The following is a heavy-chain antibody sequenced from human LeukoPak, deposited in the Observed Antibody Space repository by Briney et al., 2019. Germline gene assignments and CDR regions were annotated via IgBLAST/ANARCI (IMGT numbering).Heavy chain of an antibody. J-gene: IGHJ6*03. D-gene: IGHD6-6*01. Sequence: ASVKVSCKASGYTFTGYYMHWVRQAPGQGLEWMGWINPNSGGTNYAQKFQGRVTMTRDTSISTAYMELSRLRSDDTAVYYCASRSSIAARRYYYYYMDVWGKGTTVTVSS. CDR1: GYTFTGYY. CDR2: INPNSGGT. V-gene: IGHV1-2*02. CDR3: ASRSSIAARRYYYYYMDV.